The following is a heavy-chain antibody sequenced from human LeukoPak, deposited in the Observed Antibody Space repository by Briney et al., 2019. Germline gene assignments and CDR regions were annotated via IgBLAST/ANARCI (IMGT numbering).Heavy chain of an antibody. CDR2: IYYSGST. Sequence: PSETQSLTCTVSGGSISSSSYYWGWIRQPPGKGLEWIGSIYYSGSTYYNPSLKSRVTISVDTSKNQFSLKLSSVTAADTAVYYCARLSRGISIDYWGQGTLVTVSS. CDR1: GGSISSSSYY. J-gene: IGHJ4*02. CDR3: ARLSRGISIDY. D-gene: IGHD3-16*01. V-gene: IGHV4-39*07.